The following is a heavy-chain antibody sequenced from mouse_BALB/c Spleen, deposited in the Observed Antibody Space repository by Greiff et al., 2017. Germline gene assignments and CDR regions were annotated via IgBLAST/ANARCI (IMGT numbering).Heavy chain of an antibody. V-gene: IGHV5-4*02. CDR1: GFTFSDYY. CDR2: ISDGGSYT. Sequence: EVKLVESGGGLVKPGGSLKLSCAASGFTFSDYYMYWVRQTPEKRLEWVATISDGGSYTYYPDSVKGRFTISRDNAKNNLYLQMSSLKSEDTAMYYCAKGDYYGNYGAMDYWGQGTSVTVSS. CDR3: AKGDYYGNYGAMDY. D-gene: IGHD2-1*01. J-gene: IGHJ4*01.